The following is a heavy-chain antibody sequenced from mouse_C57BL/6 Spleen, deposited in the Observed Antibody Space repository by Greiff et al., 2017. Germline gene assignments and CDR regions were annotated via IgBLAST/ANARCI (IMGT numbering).Heavy chain of an antibody. CDR1: GYTFTSYD. D-gene: IGHD1-1*01. CDR3: APYITTVVAPGY. Sequence: QVQLQQSGPELVKPGASVKLSCKASGYTFTSYDINWVKQRPGQGLEWIGWIYPRDGSTEYNEKFKGKATLTVDTSSSTAYMKLHSLTSEDSAVYICAPYITTVVAPGYWGQGTTLTVSS. CDR2: IYPRDGST. J-gene: IGHJ2*01. V-gene: IGHV1-85*01.